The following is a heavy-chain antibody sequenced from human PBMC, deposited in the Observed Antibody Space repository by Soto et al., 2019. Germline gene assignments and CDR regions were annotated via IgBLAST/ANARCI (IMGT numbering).Heavy chain of an antibody. CDR3: AGTIYYDSSGNTHWNDP. CDR2: IYYSGST. Sequence: SETLSLTCTVSGGSISSGDYYWSWIRQPPGKGLEWIGYIYYSGSTNYNPSLKSRVTVSIDRSKNQFSLKVNSVTAADTAVYYCAGTIYYDSSGNTHWNDPWGQGTLVTVSS. J-gene: IGHJ5*02. V-gene: IGHV4-30-4*01. D-gene: IGHD3-22*01. CDR1: GGSISSGDYY.